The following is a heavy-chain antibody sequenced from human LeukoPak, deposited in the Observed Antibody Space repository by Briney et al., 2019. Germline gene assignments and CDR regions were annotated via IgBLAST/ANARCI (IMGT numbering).Heavy chain of an antibody. Sequence: GGSLRLSCAASGFTFSSHWMHWVRQAPGRGLVWVSRIKDDGSHTNYADSVKGRFTISRDNAKNTLSLQMNSLRAEDTAVYYCARGSGIITGIDEWGQGTLVTVSS. J-gene: IGHJ4*02. D-gene: IGHD6-25*01. CDR1: GFTFSSHW. CDR2: IKDDGSHT. CDR3: ARGSGIITGIDE. V-gene: IGHV3-74*01.